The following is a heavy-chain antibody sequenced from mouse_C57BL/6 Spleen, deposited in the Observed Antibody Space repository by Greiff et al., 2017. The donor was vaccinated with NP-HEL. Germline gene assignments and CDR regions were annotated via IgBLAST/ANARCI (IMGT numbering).Heavy chain of an antibody. Sequence: EVQLQQSGPELVKPGASVKISCKASGYTFTDYYMNWVKQSHGKSLEWIGDINPNNGGTSYNQKFKGKATLTVDKSSSTDYMELRSLTTEDSAVYYCAREGITTVVAPYFDYWGQGTTLTVSS. CDR1: GYTFTDYY. CDR3: AREGITTVVAPYFDY. D-gene: IGHD1-1*01. J-gene: IGHJ2*01. CDR2: INPNNGGT. V-gene: IGHV1-26*01.